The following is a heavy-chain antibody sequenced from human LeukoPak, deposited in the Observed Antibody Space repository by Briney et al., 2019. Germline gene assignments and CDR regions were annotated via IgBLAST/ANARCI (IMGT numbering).Heavy chain of an antibody. CDR2: IYYSGGS. Sequence: SQTLSLTCSVSGGSISSSSSYWGWIRQPPGTVLEWIGSIYYSGGSFDNPALKSRVTISVDTSKNQFSLKLSSVIAADTAVYYCARIMRVGATIDYWGQGTLVTVSS. V-gene: IGHV4-39*01. D-gene: IGHD1-26*01. CDR1: GGSISSSSSY. J-gene: IGHJ4*02. CDR3: ARIMRVGATIDY.